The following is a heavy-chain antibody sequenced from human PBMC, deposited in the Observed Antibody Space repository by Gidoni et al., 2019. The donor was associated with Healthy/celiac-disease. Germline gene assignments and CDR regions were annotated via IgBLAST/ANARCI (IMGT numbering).Heavy chain of an antibody. CDR2: MSSSSSYI. Sequence: EVQLVESGGGLVKPGGSLRLSCAASGFTFSSYSMNWVRQAPGKGLEWVSSMSSSSSYIYYADSVKGRFTISRDNAKNSLYLQMNSRRAEDTAVYYCARDLGYSSSPGDYWGQGTLVTVSS. CDR3: ARDLGYSSSPGDY. D-gene: IGHD6-6*01. CDR1: GFTFSSYS. J-gene: IGHJ4*02. V-gene: IGHV3-21*01.